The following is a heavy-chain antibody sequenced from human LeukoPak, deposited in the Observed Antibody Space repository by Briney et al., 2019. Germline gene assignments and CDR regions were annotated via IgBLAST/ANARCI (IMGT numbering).Heavy chain of an antibody. J-gene: IGHJ4*02. V-gene: IGHV3-23*01. CDR3: AKDRGGGRYQPLSVLFFDY. D-gene: IGHD2-2*01. CDR2: ISGSGGST. CDR1: GFTFSSYV. Sequence: GGSLRLSCAASGFTFSSYVMSWVRQAPGKGLEWVSGISGSGGSTYYADSVKGRFTISRDNSKNTLYLQMNSLRAEDTAVYYCAKDRGGGRYQPLSVLFFDYWGQGTLVTVSS.